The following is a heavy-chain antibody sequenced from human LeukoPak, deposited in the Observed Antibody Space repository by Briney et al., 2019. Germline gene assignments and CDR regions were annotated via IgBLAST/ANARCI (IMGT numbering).Heavy chain of an antibody. J-gene: IGHJ1*01. CDR1: GGSISSGDYY. V-gene: IGHV4-30-4*01. CDR2: IYYSGST. Sequence: PSETLSLTCTVSGGSISSGDYYWSWIRQPPGKGLEWIGCIYYSGSTYYNPSLKSRVTISVDTSKNQFSLKLSSVTAADTAVYYCARDDDSSWYSYFQHWGQGTLVTVSS. D-gene: IGHD6-13*01. CDR3: ARDDDSSWYSYFQH.